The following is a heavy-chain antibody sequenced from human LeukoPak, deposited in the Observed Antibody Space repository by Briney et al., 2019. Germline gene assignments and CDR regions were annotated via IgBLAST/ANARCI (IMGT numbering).Heavy chain of an antibody. V-gene: IGHV4-34*01. J-gene: IGHJ4*02. CDR2: INHSGST. D-gene: IGHD3-16*01. CDR3: ARSPRGIRLDY. Sequence: SETLSLTCAVYGGSLSGFYWSWIRHPPGRGLGWIGEINHSGSTNYSPSLKSRVTISVDTSKNQFSLKLSSVTAADTAVYYCARSPRGIRLDYWGQGTLVTVSS. CDR1: GGSLSGFY.